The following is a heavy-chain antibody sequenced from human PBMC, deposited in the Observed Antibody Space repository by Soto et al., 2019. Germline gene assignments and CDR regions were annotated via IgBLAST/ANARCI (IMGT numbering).Heavy chain of an antibody. CDR1: GGSISSDGYY. CDR3: ARDPRDYGWGRGWFDS. J-gene: IGHJ5*01. Sequence: QVQLQESGAGLVKPSQTLSLTCTVSGGSISSDGYYWSWVRPHQGTGLEWIGYIYYSGSTYYNPSLESGVSISVDTTKKLFSLKLSSVTAAETDVYYWARDPRDYGWGRGWFDSWGQGTLVTVSS. D-gene: IGHD3-16*01. V-gene: IGHV4-31*03. CDR2: IYYSGST.